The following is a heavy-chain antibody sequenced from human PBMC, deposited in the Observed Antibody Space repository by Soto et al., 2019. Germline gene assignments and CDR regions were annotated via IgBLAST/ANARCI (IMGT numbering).Heavy chain of an antibody. CDR2: IYWNDDK. CDR1: GFSLSTSGVG. V-gene: IGHV2-5*01. Sequence: SGPTLVNPTQTLTLTCTFSGFSLSTSGVGVGWIRQPPGKALEWLALIYWNDDKRYSPSLKSRLTVTKDTSKNQVVLTMTNMDPVDTATYYCAHENHQFSRFDPWGQGTLVTVSS. J-gene: IGHJ5*02. CDR3: AHENHQFSRFDP.